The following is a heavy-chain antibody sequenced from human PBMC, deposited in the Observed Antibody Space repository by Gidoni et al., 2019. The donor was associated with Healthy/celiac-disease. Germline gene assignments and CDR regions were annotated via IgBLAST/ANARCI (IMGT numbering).Heavy chain of an antibody. CDR1: GCTFSSYA. Sequence: QVQLVESGGGVVQPGRSLRISCAAAGCTFSSYAMHWVRQAPGKGLECVAVISYDGSNKYYADSVKGRFTISRDNSKNTLYLQMNSLRAEDTAVYYCARVKTGEAFDIWGQGTMVTVSS. V-gene: IGHV3-30-3*01. J-gene: IGHJ3*02. CDR2: ISYDGSNK. CDR3: ARVKTGEAFDI. D-gene: IGHD3-16*01.